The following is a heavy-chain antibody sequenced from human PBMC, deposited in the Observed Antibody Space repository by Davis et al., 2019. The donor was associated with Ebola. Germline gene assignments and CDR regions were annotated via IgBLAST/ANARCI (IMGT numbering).Heavy chain of an antibody. CDR2: INPHNGNT. Sequence: ASVKVSSKASGGAFSSLAISWVRQAPGQGLEWMGWINPHNGNTNYAQNVQGRVIMTTDTATTTAYMEVGGLRSDDTAVYYCARAQFPTTSDHWGQGTLVTVSS. CDR3: ARAQFPTTSDH. D-gene: IGHD1-1*01. J-gene: IGHJ4*02. CDR1: GGAFSSLA. V-gene: IGHV1-18*01.